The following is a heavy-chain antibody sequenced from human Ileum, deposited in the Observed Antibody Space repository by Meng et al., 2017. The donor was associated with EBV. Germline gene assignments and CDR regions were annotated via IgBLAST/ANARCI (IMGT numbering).Heavy chain of an antibody. Sequence: QVQRAQSGPGLVKPSQTLSLTCAISGDSVSSNTVAWDWIRQPPSRGLEWLGRTYYRAQMYNNQAVSVRGRIVINPDKSKKQFSIPPGSVKHEDTAVYYCASGDSGRNVALFGFWGQGILVTVSS. J-gene: IGHJ4*02. CDR3: ASGDSGRNVALFGF. D-gene: IGHD1-14*01. CDR2: TYYRAQMYN. CDR1: GDSVSSNTVA. V-gene: IGHV6-1*01.